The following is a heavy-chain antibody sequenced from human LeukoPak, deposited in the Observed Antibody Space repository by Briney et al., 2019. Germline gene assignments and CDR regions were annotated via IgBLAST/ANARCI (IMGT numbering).Heavy chain of an antibody. V-gene: IGHV3-7*02. CDR2: IKQDGSEK. CDR1: GFTFSSYW. D-gene: IGHD4-17*01. Sequence: GGSLRLSCAASGFTFSSYWMSWVRQAPGKXLEWVANIKQDGSEKYYVDSVKGRFTISRDNAKNSLYLQMNSLRAEDTAVYYCASHYGDYSFFDYWGQGTLVTVSS. CDR3: ASHYGDYSFFDY. J-gene: IGHJ4*02.